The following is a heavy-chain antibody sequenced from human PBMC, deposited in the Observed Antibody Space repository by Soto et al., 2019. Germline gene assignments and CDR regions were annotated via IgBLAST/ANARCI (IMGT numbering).Heavy chain of an antibody. CDR2: ISAYNGDT. Sequence: ASVKVSCKASGYTFTSYGISWVRQAPGQGLEWMGWISAYNGDTKYAQKLQGRATMTTDTSTSTAYMELRSLRSDDTAVYYCAKSSGAVAGYYFDYWGQGTLVTVSS. CDR1: GYTFTSYG. J-gene: IGHJ4*02. CDR3: AKSSGAVAGYYFDY. D-gene: IGHD6-19*01. V-gene: IGHV1-18*04.